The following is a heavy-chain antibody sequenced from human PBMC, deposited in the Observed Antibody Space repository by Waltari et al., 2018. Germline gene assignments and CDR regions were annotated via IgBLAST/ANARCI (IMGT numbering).Heavy chain of an antibody. CDR3: ARAHCSSTSCYVGGWFDP. CDR1: GGTFSSYA. J-gene: IGHJ5*02. V-gene: IGHV1-18*01. Sequence: QVQLVQSGAEVKKPGSSVKVSCKASGGTFSSYAISWVRQAPGQGLEWMGWISAYNGNTNYVQKLQGRVTMATDTSTSTAYMELRSLRADDTAVYYCARAHCSSTSCYVGGWFDPWGQGTLVTVSS. D-gene: IGHD2-2*01. CDR2: ISAYNGNT.